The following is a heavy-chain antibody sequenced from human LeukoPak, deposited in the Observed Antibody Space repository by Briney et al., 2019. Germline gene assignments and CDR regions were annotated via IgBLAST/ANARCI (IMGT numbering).Heavy chain of an antibody. Sequence: PGGSLRLSCAASGFLYSRYSMNWVRQAPGKGLEWVSYISCSSSHIYYADSVKGRYTISSDNAQNSLYVQLNSLSAQDRAVYSGARGSVTQGYWGQGTLVTVSS. J-gene: IGHJ4*02. CDR3: ARGSVTQGY. D-gene: IGHD1-14*01. CDR1: GFLYSRYS. CDR2: ISCSSSHI. V-gene: IGHV3-48*01.